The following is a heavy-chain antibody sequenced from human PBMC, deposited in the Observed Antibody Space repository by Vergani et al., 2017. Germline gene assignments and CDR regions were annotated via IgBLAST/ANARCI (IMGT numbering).Heavy chain of an antibody. CDR3: ARLSSAASYYYGSGFAFDV. D-gene: IGHD3-10*01. V-gene: IGHV5-51*01. J-gene: IGHJ3*01. Sequence: EVQLVQSGAEVKKPGESLKISCKGSGYSFTSYWIGWVRQMPGKGLEWMGIIYPGDSDTSYSPSFQGQVTISADKSISTAYLQWSSLKASDTAMYYCARLSSAASYYYGSGFAFDVWGQATMVTVSS. CDR2: IYPGDSDT. CDR1: GYSFTSYW.